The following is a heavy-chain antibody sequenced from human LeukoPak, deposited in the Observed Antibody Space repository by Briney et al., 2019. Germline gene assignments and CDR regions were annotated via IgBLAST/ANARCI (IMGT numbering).Heavy chain of an antibody. Sequence: SETLSLTCTVSGGSISSYYWSWIRQPPGKGLEWIGYIYYSGSTNYNPSLKSRVTISVDTSKNQFSLKLSSVTAVDTAVYYCARRATYYYYYGMDVWGQGTTVTVSS. CDR1: GGSISSYY. CDR2: IYYSGST. V-gene: IGHV4-59*08. CDR3: ARRATYYYYYGMDV. J-gene: IGHJ6*02.